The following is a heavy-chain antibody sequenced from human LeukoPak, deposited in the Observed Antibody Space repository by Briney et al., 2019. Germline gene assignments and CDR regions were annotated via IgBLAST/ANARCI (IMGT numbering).Heavy chain of an antibody. J-gene: IGHJ4*02. Sequence: GGSLRLSCTASGFTFRGYWMSWVRQTPGKGLEWVANIKQDGSEKYYVDSVKGRFTISRDNAKNTLYLQMNGLRAEDTAVYYCAGYRGWEGQIDYWGQGTLVTVSS. CDR1: GFTFRGYW. CDR3: AGYRGWEGQIDY. V-gene: IGHV3-7*03. CDR2: IKQDGSEK. D-gene: IGHD6-19*01.